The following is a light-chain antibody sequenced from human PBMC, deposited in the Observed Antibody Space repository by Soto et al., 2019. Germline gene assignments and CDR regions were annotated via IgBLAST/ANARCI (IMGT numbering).Light chain of an antibody. J-gene: IGKJ1*01. V-gene: IGKV3-11*01. CDR3: QQRSNWPWT. Sequence: EIVLTQSPATLSLSTGERATLSCRASQSVSSYLAWYQQKPGQAPRLLIYDASNSATGIPARFSGSGSGTDFTLTISSLEPEDFAVYYCQQRSNWPWTFVQGTKVDSK. CDR1: QSVSSY. CDR2: DAS.